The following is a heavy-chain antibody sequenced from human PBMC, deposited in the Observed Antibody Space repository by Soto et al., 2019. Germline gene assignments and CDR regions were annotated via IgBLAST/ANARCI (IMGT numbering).Heavy chain of an antibody. Sequence: SETLSLTCNFSVVSISSSSYYWGWIRQPPGKGLEWIGSIYYSGSTYYNPSLKSRVTISVDTSKNQFSLKLSSVTAADTAVYYCARHAYSGWRHFDYWGQGTLVTVSS. D-gene: IGHD6-19*01. CDR2: IYYSGST. J-gene: IGHJ4*02. CDR1: VVSISSSSYY. CDR3: ARHAYSGWRHFDY. V-gene: IGHV4-39*01.